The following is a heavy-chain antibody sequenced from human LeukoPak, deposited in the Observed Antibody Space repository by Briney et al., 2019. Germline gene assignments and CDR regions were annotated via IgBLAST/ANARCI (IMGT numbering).Heavy chain of an antibody. CDR1: GDSINSLDL. D-gene: IGHD3-22*01. J-gene: IGHJ4*02. V-gene: IGHV4-4*02. CDR3: AGLVGRYSSGLYYYYFDY. Sequence: SETLSLICTVSGDSINSLDLWSWVRQPPGKGLEWIGEMYLSGTTHSNPSVKSRVTISIDKSKNQFFLNLSSVTAADTAEYYCAGLVGRYSSGLYYYYFDYWGQGTLVTVSS. CDR2: MYLSGTT.